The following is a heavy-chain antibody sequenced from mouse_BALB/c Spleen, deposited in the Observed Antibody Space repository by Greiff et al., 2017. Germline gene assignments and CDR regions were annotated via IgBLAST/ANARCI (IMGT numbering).Heavy chain of an antibody. CDR2: IYPGNGST. CDR1: GYTFTSYY. Sequence: VQLQQSGPELVKPGASVKMSCKASGYTFTSYYIHWVKQRPGQGLEWIGCIYPGNGSTKYNEKFKGKTTLTADKSSSTAYMLLSSLTSEDSASYYCASWEDNDGFDYWGEGTTRTVAA. D-gene: IGHD2-4*01. J-gene: IGHJ2*01. CDR3: ASWEDNDGFDY. V-gene: IGHV1S56*01.